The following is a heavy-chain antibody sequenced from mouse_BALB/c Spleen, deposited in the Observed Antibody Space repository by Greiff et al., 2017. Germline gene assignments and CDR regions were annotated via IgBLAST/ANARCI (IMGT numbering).Heavy chain of an antibody. J-gene: IGHJ4*01. CDR1: GFTFSSYA. CDR3: ARGRGLYAMDY. Sequence: EVQGVESGGGLVKPGGSLKLSCAASGFTFSSYAMSWVRQSPEKRLEWVAEISSGGSYTYYPDTVTGRFTISRDNAKNTLYLEMSSLRSEDTAMYYCARGRGLYAMDYWGQGTSVTVSS. CDR2: ISSGGSYT. V-gene: IGHV5-9-4*01.